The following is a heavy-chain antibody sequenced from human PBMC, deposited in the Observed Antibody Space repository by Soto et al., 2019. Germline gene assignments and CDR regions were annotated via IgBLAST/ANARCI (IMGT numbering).Heavy chain of an antibody. CDR3: GTMVRGVMIGYYYYGMDV. V-gene: IGHV1-18*01. CDR1: GYTFTSYG. Sequence: ASVKVSCKASGYTFTSYGISWVRQAPGQGLEWMGWISAYNGNTNYAQKLQGRVTMTTDTSTSTAYMELRSLRSEDTAVYYCGTMVRGVMIGYYYYGMDVWGQGTTVTVSS. J-gene: IGHJ6*02. CDR2: ISAYNGNT. D-gene: IGHD3-10*01.